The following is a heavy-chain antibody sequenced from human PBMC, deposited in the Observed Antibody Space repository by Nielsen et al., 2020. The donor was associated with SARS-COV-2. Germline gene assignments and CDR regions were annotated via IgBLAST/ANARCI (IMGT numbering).Heavy chain of an antibody. CDR2: INWNGGST. V-gene: IGHV3-20*01. CDR1: GFTFDDYG. D-gene: IGHD3-22*01. J-gene: IGHJ4*02. CDR3: ARNYYDSSGYYSYPDY. Sequence: GESLKISCAASGFTFDDYGMSWVRQAPGKGLEWVSGINWNGGSTGYADSVKGRFTFSRDNSKNTLYLQMNSLRAEDTALYHCARNYYDSSGYYSYPDYWGQGTLVTVSS.